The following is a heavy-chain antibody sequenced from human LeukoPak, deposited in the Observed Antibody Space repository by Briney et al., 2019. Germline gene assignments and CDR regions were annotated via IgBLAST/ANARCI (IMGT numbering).Heavy chain of an antibody. CDR3: TTGDSSGYYPTLGY. D-gene: IGHD3-22*01. CDR1: GFTFSDAW. Sequence: GGSLRLSCAASGFTFSDAWMSWVRQAPGKGLEWVGRIKSKTDGGTIDYAAPVKGRFIISRDDSKNTLYLQMNSQKTDDTAVDYCTTGDSSGYYPTLGYWGQGTLVTVSS. V-gene: IGHV3-15*01. J-gene: IGHJ4*02. CDR2: IKSKTDGGTI.